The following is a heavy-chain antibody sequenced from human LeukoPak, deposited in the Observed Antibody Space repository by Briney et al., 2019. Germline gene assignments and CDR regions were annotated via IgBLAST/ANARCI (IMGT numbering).Heavy chain of an antibody. D-gene: IGHD1-1*01. CDR2: IYYSGST. CDR3: ARDSGTGPDWYFDL. V-gene: IGHV4-61*01. J-gene: IGHJ2*01. CDR1: GGSISSRSYY. Sequence: TSETLSLTCTVSGGSISSRSYYWGWIRQPPGKGLEWIGYIYYSGSTNYNPSLKSRVTISVDTSKNQFSLKLSSVTAADTAVYYCARDSGTGPDWYFDLWGRGTLVTVSS.